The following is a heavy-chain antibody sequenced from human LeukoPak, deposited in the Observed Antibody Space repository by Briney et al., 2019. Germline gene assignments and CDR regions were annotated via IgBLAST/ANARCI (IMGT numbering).Heavy chain of an antibody. Sequence: ASVKVSCKASGYTFTSYAMHWVRQAPGQRLEWMGWINAGNGNTKYSQKFQGRVTITRDTSADTAYMELSSLRSEDTAVYYCARQTRARSVQPDYWGQGTLVTVSS. J-gene: IGHJ4*02. V-gene: IGHV1-3*01. CDR3: ARQTRARSVQPDY. CDR1: GYTFTSYA. D-gene: IGHD5/OR15-5a*01. CDR2: INAGNGNT.